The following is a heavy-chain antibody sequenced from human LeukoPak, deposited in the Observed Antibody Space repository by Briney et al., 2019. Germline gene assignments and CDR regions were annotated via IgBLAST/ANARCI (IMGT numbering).Heavy chain of an antibody. V-gene: IGHV4-61*01. CDR1: GYSISSSYY. Sequence: PSETLSLTCTVSGYSISSSYYWSWIRQPPGKGLEWIGYIYYSGSTNYNPSLKSRVTISVATSKNQFSLKLSSVTAADTAVYYCARAEGSLYRYWGQGTLVTVSS. CDR3: ARAEGSLYRY. CDR2: IYYSGST. J-gene: IGHJ4*02. D-gene: IGHD3-16*02.